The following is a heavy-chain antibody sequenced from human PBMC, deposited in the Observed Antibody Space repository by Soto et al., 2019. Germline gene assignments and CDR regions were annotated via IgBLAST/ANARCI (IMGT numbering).Heavy chain of an antibody. J-gene: IGHJ4*02. V-gene: IGHV1-3*05. CDR2: INDGNGNT. CDR1: GYSFTSYA. Sequence: QVQLVQSGAEEKKPGASVKVSCKASGYSFTSYAIHWMRQAPGQRLEWMGWINDGNGNTKFPQKYQGSVLFTRDTSARTVYMEVSSLRSEETAVYYCARAAYYYESSGYYPGDYWGQGTLVTVSS. CDR3: ARAAYYYESSGYYPGDY. D-gene: IGHD3-22*01.